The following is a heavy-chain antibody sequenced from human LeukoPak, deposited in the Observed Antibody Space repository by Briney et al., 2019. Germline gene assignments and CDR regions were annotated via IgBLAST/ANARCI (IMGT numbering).Heavy chain of an antibody. V-gene: IGHV1-8*01. J-gene: IGHJ4*02. CDR2: MSPNSGDT. Sequence: ASVKVSCKASGYTFTSYDFNWVRQATGQRPEWMGWMSPNSGDTGYAQKFQDRVTMTRNTSISTAYMELSSLRSDDTAVYYCVRGPPNWGYDYWGPGTLVTVSS. D-gene: IGHD7-27*01. CDR3: VRGPPNWGYDY. CDR1: GYTFTSYD.